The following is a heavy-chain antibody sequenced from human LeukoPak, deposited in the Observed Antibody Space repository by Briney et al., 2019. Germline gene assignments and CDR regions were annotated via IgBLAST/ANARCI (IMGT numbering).Heavy chain of an antibody. J-gene: IGHJ5*01. D-gene: IGHD1-26*01. CDR3: AKASGSYWWFDS. CDR1: GYIFTGYF. V-gene: IGHV1-2*02. Sequence: ASVKVSCKASGYIFTGYFMHWVRQAPGQGLEWMGWINPNSGGTNYAQKVQGRITMTRDTSISTVYMELSRLRSDDTAVYYCAKASGSYWWFDSWGQGTLVTVSS. CDR2: INPNSGGT.